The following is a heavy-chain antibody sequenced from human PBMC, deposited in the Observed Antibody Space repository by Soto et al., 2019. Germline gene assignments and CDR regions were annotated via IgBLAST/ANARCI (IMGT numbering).Heavy chain of an antibody. CDR3: ARDSRYGGY. D-gene: IGHD1-1*01. CDR1: GFSFSSYA. V-gene: IGHV3-23*01. Sequence: EVQLLESGGDLVQPGGSLRLSCAASGFSFSSYAMSWVRQAPGKGLEWVSTISGSGGSTYYADSVKGRFLISRDNFKNMLYLQMNSLRAEDTAVYYCARDSRYGGYWGQGTLVTVSS. CDR2: ISGSGGST. J-gene: IGHJ4*02.